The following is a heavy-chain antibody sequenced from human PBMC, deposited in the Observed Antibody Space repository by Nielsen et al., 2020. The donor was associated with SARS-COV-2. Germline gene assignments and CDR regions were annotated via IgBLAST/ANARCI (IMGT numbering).Heavy chain of an antibody. CDR3: AKQFAKSDFDYVYDF. CDR2: INSDGSRS. Sequence: GGSLRLSCEGSGYTFSDYYMNWVRQAPGKGLMWVARINSDGSRSAYADAVKGRFIMSRDNSKDTLHLHMGSLRAEDTALYYCAKQFAKSDFDYVYDFWGQGIQVTVS. CDR1: GYTFSDYY. V-gene: IGHV3-74*01. D-gene: IGHD5-12*01. J-gene: IGHJ4*02.